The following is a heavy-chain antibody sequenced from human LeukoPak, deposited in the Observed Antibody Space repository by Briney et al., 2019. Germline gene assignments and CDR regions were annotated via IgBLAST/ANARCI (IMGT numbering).Heavy chain of an antibody. J-gene: IGHJ4*02. CDR2: ISSSGSYI. D-gene: IGHD6-6*01. V-gene: IGHV3-21*01. CDR3: AREESSSSGYYFDY. CDR1: AFTFSSYT. Sequence: GGSLRLSCAASAFTFSSYTMNWVRQAPGKGREWVSSISSSGSYIYYADSVKGRFTISRDNAKNSLYLQMNSLRAEDTAVYYCAREESSSSGYYFDYWGQGTLVTVSS.